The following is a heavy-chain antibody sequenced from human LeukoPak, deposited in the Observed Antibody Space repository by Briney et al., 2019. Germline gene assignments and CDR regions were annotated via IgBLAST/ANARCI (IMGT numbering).Heavy chain of an antibody. Sequence: GGSLRLSCAASGFTFSSYWMSWVRQAPGKGLEWVSAISGSGGSTYYADSVKGRFTISRDNSKNTLYLQMNSLRAEDTAVYYCASSGVELRFLEWLSNYMDVWGKGTTVTVSS. D-gene: IGHD3-3*01. CDR3: ASSGVELRFLEWLSNYMDV. V-gene: IGHV3-23*01. CDR2: ISGSGGST. J-gene: IGHJ6*03. CDR1: GFTFSSYW.